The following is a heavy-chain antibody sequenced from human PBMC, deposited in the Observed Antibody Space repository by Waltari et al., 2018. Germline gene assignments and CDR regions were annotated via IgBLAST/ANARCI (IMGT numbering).Heavy chain of an antibody. CDR3: ARGSSGYDSYFDY. V-gene: IGHV3-48*01. D-gene: IGHD5-12*01. CDR1: GFTFSSYS. Sequence: EVQLVESGGGLVQPGGSLRLSCAASGFTFSSYSMNWVRQAPGKGLEWVSYISSSSSTIYYADSVKGRLTIARDNAKNSLYLQMNSLRAEDTAVYYCARGSSGYDSYFDYWGQGTLVTVSS. CDR2: ISSSSSTI. J-gene: IGHJ4*02.